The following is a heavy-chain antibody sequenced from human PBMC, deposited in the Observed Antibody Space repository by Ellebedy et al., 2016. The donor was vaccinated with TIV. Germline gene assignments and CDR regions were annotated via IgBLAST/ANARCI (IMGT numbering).Heavy chain of an antibody. CDR1: GFTVSSHF. CDR3: ARDPGGGGAYSDNWFDP. J-gene: IGHJ5*02. V-gene: IGHV3-66*01. Sequence: ETLSLSCAASGFTVSSHFMNWVRQTPGQGLEWVAVIYTGGGTNYTHSVEGRFTISRDDSKNTVYLQMNSLQGEDTAVYFCARDPGGGGAYSDNWFDPWGQGTVVTVSS. CDR2: IYTGGGT. D-gene: IGHD3-16*01.